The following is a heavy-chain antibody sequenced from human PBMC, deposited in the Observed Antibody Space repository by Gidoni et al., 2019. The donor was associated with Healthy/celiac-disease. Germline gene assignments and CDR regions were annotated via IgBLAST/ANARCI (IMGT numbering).Heavy chain of an antibody. D-gene: IGHD6-19*01. CDR1: GGSISSSSYY. Sequence: QLQLQESGPGLVKPSETLSLTCTVSGGSISSSSYYWCWIRQPPGKGLGWIGCIYYRGSTYYHPSLKSRVTISVDTSKNQFSLKLSSVTAADTAVYYCAIHYSSCRRLGWFDPWGQGTLVTVSS. CDR3: AIHYSSCRRLGWFDP. V-gene: IGHV4-39*01. J-gene: IGHJ5*02. CDR2: IYYRGST.